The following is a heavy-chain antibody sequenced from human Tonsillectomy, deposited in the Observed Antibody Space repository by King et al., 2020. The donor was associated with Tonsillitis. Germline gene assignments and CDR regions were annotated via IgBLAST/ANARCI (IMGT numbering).Heavy chain of an antibody. CDR2: IKSKIDGGTT. V-gene: IGHV3-15*01. J-gene: IGHJ4*02. D-gene: IGHD6-13*01. CDR3: TTDSSRWGGIFDY. CDR1: TFSFTNAW. Sequence: VQLVESGGGLVEPGGSLRLSCAASTFSFTNAWMSWVRQAPGKGLEWGGRIKSKIDGGTTDYAAPVKGRFTISRDDSENSLYQQRNSLKTEDTAVYYCTTDSSRWGGIFDYGGQGTPSPSPQ.